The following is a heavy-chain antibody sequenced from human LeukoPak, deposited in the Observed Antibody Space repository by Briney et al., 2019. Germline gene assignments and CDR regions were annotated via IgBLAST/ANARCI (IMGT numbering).Heavy chain of an antibody. D-gene: IGHD3-9*01. Sequence: SETLSLTCTVSGASVSGSDSNWGWVRPPSGKGLEWIGNVYYSGSNAYNPSLKSRIPLSVDPSKNQFPLKMTSVTAADTAVYYCTRLSKGRYFDYIFDYWGQGTLVTVSS. J-gene: IGHJ4*02. CDR2: VYYSGSN. V-gene: IGHV4-39*01. CDR1: GASVSGSDSN. CDR3: TRLSKGRYFDYIFDY.